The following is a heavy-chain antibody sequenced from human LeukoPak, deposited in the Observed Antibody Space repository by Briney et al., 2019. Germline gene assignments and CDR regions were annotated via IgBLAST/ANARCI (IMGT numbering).Heavy chain of an antibody. CDR1: GGSFSGYF. Sequence: SETLSLTCAVYGGSFSGYFWSWIRQPPGKGLEWIGYIYYSGSTNYKSSLKSRVTISVDTSKNQFSLKLSSVTAADTAVYYCARTTEGGYSYGYFYYYYMDVWGKGTTVTISS. CDR3: ARTTEGGYSYGYFYYYYMDV. D-gene: IGHD5-18*01. V-gene: IGHV4-59*01. CDR2: IYYSGST. J-gene: IGHJ6*03.